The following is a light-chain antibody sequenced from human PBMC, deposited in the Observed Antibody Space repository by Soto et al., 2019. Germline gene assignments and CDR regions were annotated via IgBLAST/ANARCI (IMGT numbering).Light chain of an antibody. Sequence: SSELTQPPSVSLSPGQTATIPCAGARLRDRFVSWHQQKSGLSPVLLIYQDNRLPSGTPERFSGSTSGNTATLTISGSQPIDEADYYCQSWDGTSVIFGGGTKLTVL. CDR2: QDN. CDR3: QSWDGTSVI. V-gene: IGLV3-1*01. J-gene: IGLJ2*01. CDR1: RLRDRF.